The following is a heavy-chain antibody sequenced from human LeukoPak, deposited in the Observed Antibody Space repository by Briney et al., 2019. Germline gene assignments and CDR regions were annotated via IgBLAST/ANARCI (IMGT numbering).Heavy chain of an antibody. Sequence: SETLSLTCTVSGYSISSGYYWGWIRQPPGKGLEWIGSIYHSGSTYYNPSLKSRVTISVDTSKNQFSLKLSSVTAAATAVYYCARERVVIIPDYFDYWGQGTLVTVSS. J-gene: IGHJ4*02. CDR1: GYSISSGYY. CDR3: ARERVVIIPDYFDY. CDR2: IYHSGST. D-gene: IGHD3-22*01. V-gene: IGHV4-38-2*02.